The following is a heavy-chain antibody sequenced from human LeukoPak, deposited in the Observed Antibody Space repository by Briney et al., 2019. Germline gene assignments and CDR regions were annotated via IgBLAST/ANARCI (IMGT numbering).Heavy chain of an antibody. CDR3: ARTYYYYYYMDV. CDR1: GGSFSGYY. CDR2: INHSGST. V-gene: IGHV4-34*01. J-gene: IGHJ6*03. Sequence: SETLSLTCAVYGGSFSGYYWSWIRQPPGKGLEWIGEINHSGSTNYNPSLKSRVTISVDTSKNQFSLKLSSVTAADTAAYYCARTYYYYYYMDVWGKGTTVTVSS.